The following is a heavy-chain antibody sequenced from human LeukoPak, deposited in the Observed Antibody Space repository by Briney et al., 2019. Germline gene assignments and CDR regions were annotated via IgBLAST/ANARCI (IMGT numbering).Heavy chain of an antibody. V-gene: IGHV1-18*01. CDR2: ISAYNGNT. D-gene: IGHD1-26*01. J-gene: IGHJ4*02. CDR1: RYTFANYG. Sequence: AAVKVSCKASRYTFANYGISWVRPAPGQGLAWMGWISAYNGNTHYTQKLQGRVTLTTDTTTSTAYMDLRTLRSADSAMYNCARDHREWELLPGGREAFDYWGKGTLVTVS. CDR3: ARDHREWELLPGGREAFDY.